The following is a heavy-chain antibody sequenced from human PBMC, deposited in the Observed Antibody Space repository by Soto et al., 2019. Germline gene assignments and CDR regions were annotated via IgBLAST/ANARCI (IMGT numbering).Heavy chain of an antibody. Sequence: GGSLRLSCAASGFTFSNYSMNWVRQAPGKGLEWVSSISSGSSYIYYADSVKGRFTISRDNAKNSLYLQMNSLRAEDTAMYYCARDSTGTLSHFDYWGQGTLVTVSS. J-gene: IGHJ4*02. V-gene: IGHV3-21*01. CDR2: ISSGSSYI. CDR3: ARDSTGTLSHFDY. CDR1: GFTFSNYS. D-gene: IGHD1-1*01.